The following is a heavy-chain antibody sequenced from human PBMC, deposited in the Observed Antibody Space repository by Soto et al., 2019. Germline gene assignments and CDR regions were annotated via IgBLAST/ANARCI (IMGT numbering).Heavy chain of an antibody. D-gene: IGHD3-22*01. CDR1: GFTFSNAW. Sequence: GGSLRLSCAASGFTFSNAWMSWVRQAPGKGLEWVGRIKSKTDGGTTDYAAPVKGRFTISRDDSKNTLNLQMNSLKTEDTAVYYCTTGALVVIYAFDIWGQGTMVTVSS. CDR3: TTGALVVIYAFDI. CDR2: IKSKTDGGTT. J-gene: IGHJ3*02. V-gene: IGHV3-15*01.